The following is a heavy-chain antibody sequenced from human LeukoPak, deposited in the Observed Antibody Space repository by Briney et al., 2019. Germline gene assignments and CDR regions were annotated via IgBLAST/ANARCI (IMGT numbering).Heavy chain of an antibody. V-gene: IGHV1-2*02. CDR3: AREVPYYFDY. CDR1: GYTFTAHY. Sequence: EASVKFSCKASGYTFTAHYMHSVRQAPGQGLEWMGWINPNSGGTNYAQKFQGRVTMTSDTSISTAHMELSRLRSDDTAVYYCAREVPYYFDYWGQGTLVTVSS. CDR2: INPNSGGT. J-gene: IGHJ4*02.